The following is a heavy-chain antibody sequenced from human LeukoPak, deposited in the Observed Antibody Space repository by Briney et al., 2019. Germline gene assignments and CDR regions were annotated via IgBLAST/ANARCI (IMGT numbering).Heavy chain of an antibody. J-gene: IGHJ4*02. CDR3: AKGDSSSWYNFDY. CDR2: ISWDDDST. V-gene: IGHV3-43*01. CDR1: GFTFDDYT. Sequence: TGGSLRLSCAASGFTFDDYTTHWVRQAPGKGLEWVSLISWDDDSTYYADSVKGRFTISRDNSKNSLYLQMNSLRTEDTALYYCAKGDSSSWYNFDYWGQGTLVTVSS. D-gene: IGHD6-13*01.